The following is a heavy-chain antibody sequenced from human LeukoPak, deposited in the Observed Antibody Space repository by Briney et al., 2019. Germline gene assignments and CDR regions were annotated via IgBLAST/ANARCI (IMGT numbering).Heavy chain of an antibody. J-gene: IGHJ5*02. CDR1: GGTFSSYA. V-gene: IGHV1-69*13. CDR3: ASGPMAAAANWFDP. CDR2: IIPIFGTA. D-gene: IGHD6-13*01. Sequence: SVKVSCKASGGTFSSYAISWVRQAPGQGLEWMGGIIPIFGTANYAQKFQGRVTITADESTSTAYMELSSLRSEDTAVYYCASGPMAAAANWFDPWGQGTLVTVSS.